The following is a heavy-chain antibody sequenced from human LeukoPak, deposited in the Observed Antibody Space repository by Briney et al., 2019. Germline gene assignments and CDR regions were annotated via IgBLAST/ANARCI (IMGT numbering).Heavy chain of an antibody. D-gene: IGHD3-10*01. V-gene: IGHV3-74*01. CDR1: GFTFSNCW. Sequence: GGSLRLSCAASGFTFSNCWMYWVRQGSGKGGRGLEVVSRINGDGSSTTYADSVKGRFTISRDNAKNMVYLHMNSLRADDTAVYYCARELFGSGSCPDYWGQGTLVTVSS. J-gene: IGHJ4*02. CDR2: INGDGSST. CDR3: ARELFGSGSCPDY.